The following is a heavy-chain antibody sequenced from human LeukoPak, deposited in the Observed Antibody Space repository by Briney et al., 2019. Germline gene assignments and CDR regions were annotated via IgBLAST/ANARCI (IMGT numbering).Heavy chain of an antibody. CDR2: ISSSSSYI. CDR3: ARDPGAYSSAPIDY. Sequence: GGSLRLSCAASGFTFSSFTMSWVRQAPGKGLEWVSSISSSSSYIYSADSVKGRFTISRDNARNSLDLRMNSLRAEDTAVYYCARDPGAYSSAPIDYWGQGTLVTVSS. D-gene: IGHD6-25*01. V-gene: IGHV3-21*01. J-gene: IGHJ4*02. CDR1: GFTFSSFT.